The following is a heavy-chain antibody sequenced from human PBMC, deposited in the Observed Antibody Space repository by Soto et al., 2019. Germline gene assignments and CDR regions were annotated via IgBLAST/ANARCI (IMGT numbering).Heavy chain of an antibody. CDR2: ISFDGSNK. Sequence: QVQLVESGGGVVQPGRSLRLSCAASGFTFSSFGMHWVRQAPGKGLEWVAVISFDGSNKYYADSVKGRFTISRDNSKNTLSLQMNSLKAEDTAVYYCAKDTSKYSNNGPAYYGLDVWGQGPTVNVSS. D-gene: IGHD1-26*01. J-gene: IGHJ6*02. V-gene: IGHV3-30*18. CDR1: GFTFSSFG. CDR3: AKDTSKYSNNGPAYYGLDV.